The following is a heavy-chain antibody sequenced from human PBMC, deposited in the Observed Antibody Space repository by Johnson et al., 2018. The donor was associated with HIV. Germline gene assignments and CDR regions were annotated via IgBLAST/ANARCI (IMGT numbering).Heavy chain of an antibody. D-gene: IGHD5-24*01. CDR3: ARGCRDGSTCDAFDI. J-gene: IGHJ3*02. Sequence: VQLVESGGGLVKPGRSLRLSCAASGITVSSNYMTWVRQAPGKGLEWVSVISSGADTWYAGSVTGRFTISRDNSKNTLYLQMNSLRAEDTAVYYCARGCRDGSTCDAFDIWGQGTLVTVSS. CDR1: GITVSSNY. CDR2: ISSGADT. V-gene: IGHV3-66*01.